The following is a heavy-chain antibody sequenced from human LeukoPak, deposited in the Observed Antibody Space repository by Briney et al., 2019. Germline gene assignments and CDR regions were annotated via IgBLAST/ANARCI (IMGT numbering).Heavy chain of an antibody. J-gene: IGHJ4*02. CDR3: AKDIVVVPAAMKYFDY. CDR2: ISSSSSYI. V-gene: IGHV3-21*01. CDR1: GITFSSYS. Sequence: GGSLRLSCADSGITFSSYSMNWVRQAPGKGLEWVSSISSSSSYIYYADSVKGRFTISRDNSKNTLYLQMNSLRAEDTAVYYCAKDIVVVPAAMKYFDYWGQGTLVTVSS. D-gene: IGHD2-2*01.